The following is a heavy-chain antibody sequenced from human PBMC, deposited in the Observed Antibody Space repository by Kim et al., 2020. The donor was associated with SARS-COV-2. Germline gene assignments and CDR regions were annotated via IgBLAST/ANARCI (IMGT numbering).Heavy chain of an antibody. V-gene: IGHV3-23*01. CDR3: AKDLEGSSPFALYYYYYGMDV. Sequence: GGSLRLSCAASGFTFSSYAMSWVRQAPGKGLEWVSAISGSGGSTYYADSVKGRFTISRDNSKNTLYLQMNSLRAEDTAVYYCAKDLEGSSPFALYYYYYGMDVWGQGTTVTVSS. D-gene: IGHD1-26*01. CDR2: ISGSGGST. J-gene: IGHJ6*02. CDR1: GFTFSSYA.